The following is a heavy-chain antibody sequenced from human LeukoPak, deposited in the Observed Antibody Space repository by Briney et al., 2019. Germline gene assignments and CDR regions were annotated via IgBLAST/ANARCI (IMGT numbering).Heavy chain of an antibody. J-gene: IGHJ5*02. CDR3: AKGVAAAGKGDWFDP. CDR2: ISGSGGST. CDR1: GFTFSSYA. Sequence: GGSLRLSCAASGFTFSSYAMSWVRQAPGKGLEWVSAISGSGGSTYYADSVKGRFTISRDNFKNTLYLQMNSLRAEDTAVYYCAKGVAAAGKGDWFDPWGQGTLVTVSS. D-gene: IGHD6-13*01. V-gene: IGHV3-23*01.